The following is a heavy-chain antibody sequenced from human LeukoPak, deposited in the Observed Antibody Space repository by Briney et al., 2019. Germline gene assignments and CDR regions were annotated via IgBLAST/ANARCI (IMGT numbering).Heavy chain of an antibody. J-gene: IGHJ4*02. CDR2: ISDGGSIT. CDR1: GFTFSDYG. Sequence: GGSLRLSCAASGFTFSDYGMSWVRQAPGKGLEWVSTISDGGSITYYADSVKGRFTISRDNSKNTLFLQMNSLRAEDTAVYYCAKSRGSGSKMARGVNFDYWGQGTLVTVSS. D-gene: IGHD3-10*01. CDR3: AKSRGSGSKMARGVNFDY. V-gene: IGHV3-23*01.